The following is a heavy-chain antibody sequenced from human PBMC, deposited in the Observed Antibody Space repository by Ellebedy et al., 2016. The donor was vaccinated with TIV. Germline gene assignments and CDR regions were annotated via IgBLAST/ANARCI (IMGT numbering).Heavy chain of an antibody. V-gene: IGHV3-23*01. Sequence: GESLKISXVASGFNLRDYYMSWVRQAPGKGLEWVSGVSSSGGTYYADSVKGRFTVSRDNSKNTLYLQMNSLRAEDTAVYYCLGVAQLSLPDYWGQGTLVTVSS. CDR3: LGVAQLSLPDY. CDR2: VSSSGGT. J-gene: IGHJ4*02. D-gene: IGHD3-10*01. CDR1: GFNLRDYY.